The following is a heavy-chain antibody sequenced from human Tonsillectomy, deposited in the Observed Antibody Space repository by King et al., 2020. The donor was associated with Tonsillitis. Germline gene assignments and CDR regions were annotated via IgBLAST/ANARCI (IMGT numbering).Heavy chain of an antibody. V-gene: IGHV3-23*01. CDR2: VTGSHGTT. CDR1: YA. J-gene: IGHJ4*02. D-gene: IGHD4-17*01. Sequence: YAMRWVRQAPGKELECVSSVTGSHGTTYYADSVKGRFTIARENSKSTLDLQMNSLRDEDTAVYYCAKEGVDGDYVLDHWGQGTLVTVSS. CDR3: AKEGVDGDYVLDH.